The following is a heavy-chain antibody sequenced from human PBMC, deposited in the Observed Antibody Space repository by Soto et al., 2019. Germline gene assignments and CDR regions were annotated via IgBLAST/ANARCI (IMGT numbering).Heavy chain of an antibody. J-gene: IGHJ4*01. CDR3: AKTATYVDGYDNTGYLSEDY. CDR2: ISHDGSKR. V-gene: IGHV3-30*18. D-gene: IGHD3-22*01. Sequence: VQLVESGGGVVLPGRSVRLSCEVSGFTFSDFGLDWVRQAPGKGLEWVAIISHDGSKRFYADSVKGRFTISRDNSKNTLYLQMSSLRPEDTALYYCAKTATYVDGYDNTGYLSEDYWGHGTLVTVSS. CDR1: GFTFSDFG.